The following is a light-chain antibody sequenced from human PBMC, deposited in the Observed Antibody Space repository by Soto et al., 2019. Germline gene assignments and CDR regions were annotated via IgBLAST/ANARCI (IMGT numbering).Light chain of an antibody. Sequence: EIVMTQSPATLSVSPGERATLSCRASQSVSSNLAWYQQKPGQAPRLLIYGASTRATGTPARFSGSGSGTEFTLTISSLQSEDFAVYNCQQYNNWPTFGPGTKVDIE. CDR1: QSVSSN. V-gene: IGKV3-15*01. CDR3: QQYNNWPT. J-gene: IGKJ3*01. CDR2: GAS.